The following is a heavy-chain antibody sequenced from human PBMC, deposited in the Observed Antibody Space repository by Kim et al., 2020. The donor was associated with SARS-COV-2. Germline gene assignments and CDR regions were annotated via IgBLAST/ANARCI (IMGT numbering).Heavy chain of an antibody. CDR2: LYYSGYT. D-gene: IGHD3-16*01. CDR3: ARGFSCSVGLGNWFDS. V-gene: IGHV4-39*07. Sequence: SETLSLTCTVSGGSISSGSHYWGWIRQPPGKTLEWIGSLYYSGYTHYSPSLKSRVTISVDTSENQFSLNLASVSAADTAFYFCARGFSCSVGLGNWFDS. J-gene: IGHJ5*01. CDR1: GGSISSGSHY.